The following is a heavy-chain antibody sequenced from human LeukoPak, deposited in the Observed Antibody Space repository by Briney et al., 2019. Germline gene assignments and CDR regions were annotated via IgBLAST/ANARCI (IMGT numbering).Heavy chain of an antibody. Sequence: SETLSLTCTVSGGSISSYYWSWIRQPPGKGLEWIGYIYYSGSTNYNPSLKSRVTISVDTSKNQFSLKLSSVTAADTAVYYCARWSVGGDYVFLDYWGQGTLFTVSS. CDR2: IYYSGST. CDR1: GGSISSYY. D-gene: IGHD4-17*01. V-gene: IGHV4-59*01. J-gene: IGHJ4*02. CDR3: ARWSVGGDYVFLDY.